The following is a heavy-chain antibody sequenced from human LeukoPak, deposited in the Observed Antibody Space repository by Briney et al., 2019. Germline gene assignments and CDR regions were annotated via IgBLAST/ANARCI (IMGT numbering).Heavy chain of an antibody. CDR3: ARDGIVITMIVD. J-gene: IGHJ4*02. CDR1: GFTFSSYS. V-gene: IGHV3-21*01. CDR2: ISSSSSYI. D-gene: IGHD3-22*01. Sequence: GGSLRLSCAASGFTFSSYSMNWVRQAPGKGLEWVSSISSSSSYIYYADSVKGRFTISRDNAKNSLYLQMNSLRAEDTAVYYCARDGIVITMIVDWGQGTLVTVSS.